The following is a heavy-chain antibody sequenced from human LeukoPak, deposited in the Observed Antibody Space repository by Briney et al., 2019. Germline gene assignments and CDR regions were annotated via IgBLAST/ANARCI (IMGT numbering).Heavy chain of an antibody. CDR3: ARDPDYYDSSGYFDY. D-gene: IGHD3-22*01. J-gene: IGHJ4*02. CDR2: ISYDGSNK. V-gene: IGHV3-30-3*01. CDR1: GFTFSSYA. Sequence: GGSLRLSCAASGFTFSSYAMHWVRQAPGKGLEWVAVISYDGSNKYYADSVKGRFTNSRDNSKNTLYLQMNSLRAEDTAVYYCARDPDYYDSSGYFDYWGQGTLVTVSS.